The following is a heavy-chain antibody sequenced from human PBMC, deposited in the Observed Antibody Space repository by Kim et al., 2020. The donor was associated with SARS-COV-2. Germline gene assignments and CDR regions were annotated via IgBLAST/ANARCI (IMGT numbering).Heavy chain of an antibody. CDR3: VKGGRTTVNPYYYYGMDV. J-gene: IGHJ6*02. D-gene: IGHD4-17*01. Sequence: KGRFTIPRDKSKNTLYLQMNCLRAEDTAVYYCVKGGRTTVNPYYYYGMDVWGQGTTVTVSS. V-gene: IGHV3-33*03.